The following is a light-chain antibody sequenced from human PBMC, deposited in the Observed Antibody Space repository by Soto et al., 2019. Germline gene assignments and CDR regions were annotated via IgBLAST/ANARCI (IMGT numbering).Light chain of an antibody. Sequence: QSALTQPPSASGSPGQSVTISCTGTSSDVGGYRYVSWYQQHPGKAPKFMIYEVNKRPSGVPDRFSGSKSGNTASLTVSGLQAEDEADYYCTSLRVFGGGTKLTVL. CDR2: EVN. CDR1: SSDVGGYRY. J-gene: IGLJ2*01. CDR3: TSLRV. V-gene: IGLV2-8*01.